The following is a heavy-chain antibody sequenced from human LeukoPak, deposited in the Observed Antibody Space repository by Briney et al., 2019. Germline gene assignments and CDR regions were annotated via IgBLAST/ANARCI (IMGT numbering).Heavy chain of an antibody. D-gene: IGHD2-15*01. CDR1: GFTFDDYG. CDR3: ARARAAAFFDY. Sequence: GGSLRLSCAASGFTFDDYGMSWVHQAPGKGLEWVSGINWNGGSTGYADSVKGRFTISRDNAKNSLYLQMNSLRAEDTALYYCARARAAAFFDYWGQGTLVTVSS. CDR2: INWNGGST. V-gene: IGHV3-20*04. J-gene: IGHJ4*02.